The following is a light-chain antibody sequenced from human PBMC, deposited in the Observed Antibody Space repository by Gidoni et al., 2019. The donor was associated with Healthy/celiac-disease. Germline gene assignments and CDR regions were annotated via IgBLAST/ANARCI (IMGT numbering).Light chain of an antibody. CDR1: QSVSSN. V-gene: IGKV3-15*01. CDR3: QQYNNWPPYT. CDR2: GAS. Sequence: EIVMTQSPATLSASPGERATLSCRASQSVSSNLPCYQQKPCQAPSPLIYGASTRATGIPASFSGSGSGTEFTLTISSLQSEDFAVYYCQQYNNWPPYTFXXXTKLEIK. J-gene: IGKJ2*01.